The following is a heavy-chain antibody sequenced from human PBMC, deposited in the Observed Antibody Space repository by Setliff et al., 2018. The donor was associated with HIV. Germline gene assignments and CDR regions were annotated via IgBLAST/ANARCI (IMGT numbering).Heavy chain of an antibody. J-gene: IGHJ4*02. D-gene: IGHD2-2*01. V-gene: IGHV4-4*02. CDR3: ARDPPSMGFDY. Sequence: SETLSLTCAVSGGSISSSNWWSWVRQPPGKGLEWIGEIYHSGSTNYNPSLKSRVFMSVDKSKNQFSLKLSSVTAADTAVYYCARDPPSMGFDYWGQGTPVTVSS. CDR1: GGSISSSNW. CDR2: IYHSGST.